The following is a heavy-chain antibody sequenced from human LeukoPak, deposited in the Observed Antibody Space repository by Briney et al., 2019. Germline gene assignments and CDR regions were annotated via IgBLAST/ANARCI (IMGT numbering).Heavy chain of an antibody. J-gene: IGHJ3*02. V-gene: IGHV3-64*02. D-gene: IGHD7-27*01. CDR1: VFTLSSYS. CDR3: VRGGGGTGDSAFDI. Sequence: GGSLRLSCAASVFTLSSYSMHWVRQAPWKGQEYVSAISSNGGSTYYADSVKGRFTISRDNSKNTLYLQMGSLRAEDMAVYYCVRGGGGTGDSAFDIWGQGTMVTVSS. CDR2: ISSNGGST.